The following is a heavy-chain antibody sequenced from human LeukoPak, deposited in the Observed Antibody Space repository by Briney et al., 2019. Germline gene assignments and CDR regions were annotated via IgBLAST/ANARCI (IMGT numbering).Heavy chain of an antibody. V-gene: IGHV3-30*03. CDR2: ISYEGSNK. J-gene: IGHJ4*02. CDR1: RLTLSSYV. CDR3: ARAGGGESIDY. Sequence: PRGSLRLSCSVYRLTLSSYVMDSGRQTPAKGLERVEAISYEGSNKTYADSVRGRFPISRDNHKNTLHLQMNSLRAEDTAVYYCARAGGGESIDYWGQGTLVTVSS. D-gene: IGHD3-10*01.